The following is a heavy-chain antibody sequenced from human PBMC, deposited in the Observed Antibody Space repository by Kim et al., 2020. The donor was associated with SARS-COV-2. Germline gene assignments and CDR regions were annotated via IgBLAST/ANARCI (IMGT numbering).Heavy chain of an antibody. V-gene: IGHV3-23*01. Sequence: DRGKARFTSSRDNSKNTLYLQRNSLGAEDTAVYYCAKGVRFGATVTIGDYWGQGTLVTVSS. D-gene: IGHD4-17*01. CDR3: AKGVRFGATVTIGDY. J-gene: IGHJ4*02.